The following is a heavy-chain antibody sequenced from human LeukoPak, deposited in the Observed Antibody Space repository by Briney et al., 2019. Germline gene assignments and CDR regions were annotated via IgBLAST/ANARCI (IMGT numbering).Heavy chain of an antibody. Sequence: GGSLRLSCAASGFTFSSYAMSWVRQAPGKGLEWVSAISGSGGSTYYADSVKGRFTISRDNSKNTLYLQMNSLRAEDTAVYYCAKDGRALRYYYDSSGYFNALDIWGQGTMVTVSS. D-gene: IGHD3-22*01. J-gene: IGHJ3*02. CDR3: AKDGRALRYYYDSSGYFNALDI. CDR2: ISGSGGST. CDR1: GFTFSSYA. V-gene: IGHV3-23*01.